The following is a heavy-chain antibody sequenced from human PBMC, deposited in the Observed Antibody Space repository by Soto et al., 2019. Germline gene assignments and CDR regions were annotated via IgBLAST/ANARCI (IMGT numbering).Heavy chain of an antibody. D-gene: IGHD3-10*01. CDR1: GYTFTSYG. CDR2: ISAYNGNT. V-gene: IGHV1-18*01. Sequence: QVQLVQSGAEVKKPGASVKVSCMASGYTFTSYGISWVRQAPGQGLEWMGWISAYNGNTNYAQKLQGRVTMTTDTSTSTAYMELRSLRSDDTAVYYCARDRLYRGAFGEYYYYYGMDVWGQGTTVTVSS. J-gene: IGHJ6*02. CDR3: ARDRLYRGAFGEYYYYYGMDV.